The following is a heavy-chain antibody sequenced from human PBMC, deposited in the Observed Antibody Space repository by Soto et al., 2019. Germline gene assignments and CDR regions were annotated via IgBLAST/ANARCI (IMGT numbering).Heavy chain of an antibody. CDR1: AFTFGNHW. J-gene: IGHJ3*02. CDR3: ARDYEFGFDI. CDR2: IRTDGSEK. D-gene: IGHD3-22*01. Sequence: EVKLVESGGGLVQPGGSLRLSCEASAFTFGNHWMSWVRQAPGKGLEWVANIRTDGSEKYYVDSVKGRFTISRDNTKNSLYLQMSTLRPEDTVIYYCARDYEFGFDIWGQGTLVTVSS. V-gene: IGHV3-7*01.